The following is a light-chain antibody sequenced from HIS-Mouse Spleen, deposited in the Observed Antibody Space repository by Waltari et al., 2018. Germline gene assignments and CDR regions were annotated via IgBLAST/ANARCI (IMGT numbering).Light chain of an antibody. CDR1: QRVSSSY. CDR3: QQYGSSRWT. Sequence: DIVLTQSPGTLSLSPGERATLSCRASQRVSSSYLAWYQQKPGQAPRLLIYGASSRATGIPDRFSGSGSGTDFTLTISRLEPEDFAVYYCQQYGSSRWTFGQGTKVEIK. J-gene: IGKJ1*01. V-gene: IGKV3-20*01. CDR2: GAS.